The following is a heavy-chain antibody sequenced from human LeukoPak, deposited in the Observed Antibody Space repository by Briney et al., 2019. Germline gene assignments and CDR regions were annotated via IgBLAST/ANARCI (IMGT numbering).Heavy chain of an antibody. CDR1: GFTFANYA. Sequence: GGSLRLSCAASGFTFANYAMHWVRQAPGKGLEWVAVISYDGSNKDYADSVKGRFTISRDNSKNTVYLQMNSLRVEDTAVYYCAKEAPWATAMVILIDYWGQGTLVTVSS. D-gene: IGHD5-18*01. CDR2: ISYDGSNK. J-gene: IGHJ4*02. V-gene: IGHV3-30*18. CDR3: AKEAPWATAMVILIDY.